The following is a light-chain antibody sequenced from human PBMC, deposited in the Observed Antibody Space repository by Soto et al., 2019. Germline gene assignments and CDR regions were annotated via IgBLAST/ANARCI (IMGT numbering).Light chain of an antibody. J-gene: IGKJ3*01. V-gene: IGKV3-11*01. Sequence: EIVLTQSPDTLSLSPGERATLSCRASQSVRSSLAWYQQKPGQAPRLLIYDASNRATGIPARFSGSGSGTDFPLTISSLDPEDFAVYYCQQRSNWPPEVTFGPGTKVDIK. CDR2: DAS. CDR1: QSVRSS. CDR3: QQRSNWPPEVT.